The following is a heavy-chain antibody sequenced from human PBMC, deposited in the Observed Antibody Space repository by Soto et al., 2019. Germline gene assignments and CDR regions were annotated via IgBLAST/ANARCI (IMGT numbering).Heavy chain of an antibody. CDR3: ARVAHDSLPGRAFDN. V-gene: IGHV4-4*02. J-gene: IGHJ3*02. Sequence: QVQLQESGPGLVNPSGTLSLTCAVSGGSISSSNWWSWVRQPPGKGLEWIGEIYHSGSTNYNPSLMTRVNKSVHMSKNQFSLKLSSVTAADPAVYYCARVAHDSLPGRAFDNWGKGTMVTVSS. CDR1: GGSISSSNW. D-gene: IGHD3-22*01. CDR2: IYHSGST.